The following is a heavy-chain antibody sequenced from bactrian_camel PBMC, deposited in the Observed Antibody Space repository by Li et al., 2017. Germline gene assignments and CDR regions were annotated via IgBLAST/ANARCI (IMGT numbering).Heavy chain of an antibody. CDR2: VGTDGDV. V-gene: IGHV3S55*01. J-gene: IGHJ7*01. Sequence: HVQLVESGGGSVQAGGSLRLSCVASGDTHMRYCLAWYRQAPGKECELVSKVGTDGDVVYGDSVKGRFTISQDNAKNVLYLQMNNLKPSDTAVYTCAADRRFNAIQALGVRLSMEHWAKGTQVTVS. CDR1: GDTHMRYC. D-gene: IGHD3*01.